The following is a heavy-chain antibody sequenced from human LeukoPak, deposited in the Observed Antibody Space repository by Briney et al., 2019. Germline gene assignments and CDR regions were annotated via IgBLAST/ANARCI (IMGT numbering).Heavy chain of an antibody. CDR2: ISAYNGNT. D-gene: IGHD6-13*01. CDR3: ATESGGRQQLALDY. CDR1: GYTFTSYG. Sequence: GASVKVSCKASGYTFTSYGISWVRQAPGQGLEWMGRISAYNGNTNYAQKRQCRVTMTPDPSTSTAYMALRSLRSDDPAVYYCATESGGRQQLALDYWGQGTLVTASS. J-gene: IGHJ4*02. V-gene: IGHV1-18*01.